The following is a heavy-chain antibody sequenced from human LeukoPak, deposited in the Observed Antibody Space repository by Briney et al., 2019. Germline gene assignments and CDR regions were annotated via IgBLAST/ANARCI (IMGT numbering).Heavy chain of an antibody. CDR3: ARDRSRNYPFDY. V-gene: IGHV1-2*06. CDR1: GYTFTGYY. J-gene: IGHJ4*02. D-gene: IGHD3-16*02. CDR2: INPNSGGT. Sequence: ASVNVPFTASGYTFTGYYMHWVRQAPGQGLEWMGRINPNSGGTNYAQKFQGRVTMTRDTSISTAYMELSSLRSEDTAVYYCARDRSRNYPFDYWGQGTLVTVSS.